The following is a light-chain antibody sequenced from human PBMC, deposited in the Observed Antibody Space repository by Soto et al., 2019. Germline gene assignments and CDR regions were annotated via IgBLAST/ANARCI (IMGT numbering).Light chain of an antibody. CDR3: CSYAGSYTYV. CDR2: EVS. CDR1: SSDVGGYNY. V-gene: IGLV2-11*01. J-gene: IGLJ1*01. Sequence: QSVLTQPRSVSGSPGQSVTISCTGTSSDVGGYNYVSWYQQHPGKAPKLMIYEVSKRPSGVPDRFSGSKSGNTASLTISGLQAEDEADYYCCSYAGSYTYVLGTG.